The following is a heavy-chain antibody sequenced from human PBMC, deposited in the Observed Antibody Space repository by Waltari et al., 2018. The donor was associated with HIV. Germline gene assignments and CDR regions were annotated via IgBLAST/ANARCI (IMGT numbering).Heavy chain of an antibody. D-gene: IGHD4-17*01. CDR1: SSYA. CDR3: VKGSATPSTVTTPRFDY. CDR2: ISSNGGST. Sequence: SSYAMHWVRQAPGKGLEYVSAISSNGGSTYYADSVKGRFTISRDNSKNTLYLQMSSLRAEDTAVYYCVKGSATPSTVTTPRFDYWGQGTLVTVSS. V-gene: IGHV3-64D*06. J-gene: IGHJ4*02.